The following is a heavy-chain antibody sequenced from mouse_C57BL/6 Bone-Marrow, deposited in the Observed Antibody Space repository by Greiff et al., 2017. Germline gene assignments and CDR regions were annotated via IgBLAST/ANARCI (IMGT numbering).Heavy chain of an antibody. D-gene: IGHD2-3*01. CDR3: AREGLGYYGREYFDV. CDR1: GYTFTSYW. Sequence: VQLQQSGAELAKPGASVKLSCKASGYTFTSYWMHWVKQRPGQGLEWIGYINPSSGYTKYNQKFKDKATVTADKSSSTAYMQLSSLTYEDSAVYYCAREGLGYYGREYFDVWGTGTTVTVSS. V-gene: IGHV1-7*01. J-gene: IGHJ1*03. CDR2: INPSSGYT.